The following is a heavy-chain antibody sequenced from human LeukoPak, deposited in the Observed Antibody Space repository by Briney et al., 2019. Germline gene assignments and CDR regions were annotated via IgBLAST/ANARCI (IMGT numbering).Heavy chain of an antibody. CDR3: ARGANGWFDP. J-gene: IGHJ5*02. CDR1: GYSISSGYY. CDR2: IYTSGST. Sequence: SETLSLTCAVSGYSISSGYYWSWIRRPAGKGLEWIGRIYTSGSTNCNPSLKSRVTISIDKSKNQFSLKLSSVTAADTAVYYCARGANGWFDPWGQGTLVTVSS. V-gene: IGHV4-61*02. D-gene: IGHD2-8*01.